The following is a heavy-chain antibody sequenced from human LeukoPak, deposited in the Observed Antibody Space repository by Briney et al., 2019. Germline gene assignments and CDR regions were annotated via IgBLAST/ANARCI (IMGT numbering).Heavy chain of an antibody. J-gene: IGHJ5*02. CDR1: GFTFTTFW. Sequence: GGSLRLSCAASGFTFTTFWMNWVRQVPGKGLVWVSLINPDGRTTTYADSVKARFTISRDNPKNTVYLQMSSLRDEDTAIYYCARDLHGSPDRWGQGTLVTVSS. CDR2: INPDGRTT. V-gene: IGHV3-74*01. D-gene: IGHD2-2*03. CDR3: ARDLHGSPDR.